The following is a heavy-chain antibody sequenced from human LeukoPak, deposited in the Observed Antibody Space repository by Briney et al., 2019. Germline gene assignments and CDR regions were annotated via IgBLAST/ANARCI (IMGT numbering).Heavy chain of an antibody. J-gene: IGHJ6*02. CDR2: IYYSGST. V-gene: IGHV4-59*08. CDR1: GGSISSYY. D-gene: IGHD3-10*01. Sequence: SATLSLTCTVSGGSISSYYWSWIPQPPGKGQEWIGYIYYSGSTNYNPSLKSRVTISVDTSKNQFSLKLSSVTAADTAVYYCARYGSGSYSFGMDVWGQGTTVTVSS. CDR3: ARYGSGSYSFGMDV.